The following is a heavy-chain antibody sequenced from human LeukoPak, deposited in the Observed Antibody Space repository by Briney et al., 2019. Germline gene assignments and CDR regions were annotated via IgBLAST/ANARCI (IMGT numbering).Heavy chain of an antibody. D-gene: IGHD6-6*01. J-gene: IGHJ4*02. Sequence: PSETLSLTCTVSGGSISSGNYYWSWIRQPAGKGLEWIGYIYYSGTTSYNPSLKSRVSISVERFENHFSLQLTSVTAADTAVYYCARSQHSSSYDYWGQGTLVTVSS. CDR3: ARSQHSSSYDY. CDR1: GGSISSGNYY. CDR2: IYYSGTT. V-gene: IGHV4-61*10.